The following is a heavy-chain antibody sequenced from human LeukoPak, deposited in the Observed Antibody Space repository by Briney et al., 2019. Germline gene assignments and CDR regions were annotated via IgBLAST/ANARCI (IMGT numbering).Heavy chain of an antibody. CDR1: GGSISSSIYY. CDR3: ARLADCSSTSCYDH. Sequence: PSETLSLTCTVSGGSISSSIYYWGWIRQPPGKGLEWIGSIYYSGSTYYNPSLKSRVIISVDTSKNQFSPKLKSVTATDMAVYYCARLADCSSTSCYDHWGQGTLVTVSS. CDR2: IYYSGST. D-gene: IGHD2-2*01. V-gene: IGHV4-39*01. J-gene: IGHJ4*02.